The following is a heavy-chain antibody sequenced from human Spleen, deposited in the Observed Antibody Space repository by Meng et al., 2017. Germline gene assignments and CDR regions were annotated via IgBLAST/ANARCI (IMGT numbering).Heavy chain of an antibody. V-gene: IGHV3-23*01. J-gene: IGHJ4*02. Sequence: GESLKISCAASGFTFSSYAMSWVRQAPGKGLKWVSAISGSGGSTYYADSVKGRFTISRDNSKNTLYLQMNSLRAEDTAVYYCAKPKERRYGDYVLDYFDYWGQGTLVTVSS. D-gene: IGHD4-17*01. CDR3: AKPKERRYGDYVLDYFDY. CDR2: ISGSGGST. CDR1: GFTFSSYA.